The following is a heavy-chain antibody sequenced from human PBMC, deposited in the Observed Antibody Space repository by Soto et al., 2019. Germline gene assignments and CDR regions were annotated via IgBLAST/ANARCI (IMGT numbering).Heavy chain of an antibody. CDR1: GGSIISGDCY. D-gene: IGHD2-21*02. J-gene: IGHJ4*02. V-gene: IGHV4-61*08. Sequence: SETLSLTCTVSGGSIISGDCYWSWIRQPPGKGLEWIGYIYYSGTTNYNPSLKSRVTISVDTSRNQFSLKLSSVTAADTAVYYCARQADLDDYYFDYWGQGTLVTVSS. CDR2: IYYSGTT. CDR3: ARQADLDDYYFDY.